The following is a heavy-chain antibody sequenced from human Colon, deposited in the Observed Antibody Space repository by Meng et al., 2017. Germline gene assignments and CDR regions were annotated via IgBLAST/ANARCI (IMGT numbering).Heavy chain of an antibody. V-gene: IGHV1-2*05. CDR1: GYTFTCYY. CDR3: GSELAADSMEL. Sequence: QVQLVQSGAEVKKPGSSVKVSCKASGYTFTCYYMHWVRQAPGQGLEWMGRINPNSGGTNYAQKFQGRVTMTRDTSISTVFTGMSRLTSDYTVSYYRGSELAADSMELGGLGVLVTVSS. J-gene: IGHJ1*01. D-gene: IGHD1-7*01. CDR2: INPNSGGT.